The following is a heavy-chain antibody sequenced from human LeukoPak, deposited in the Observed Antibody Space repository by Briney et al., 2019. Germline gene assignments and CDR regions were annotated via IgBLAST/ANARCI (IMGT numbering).Heavy chain of an antibody. CDR3: AREYGSSSVDY. J-gene: IGHJ4*02. CDR2: ISGNGGST. CDR1: GFTFSSYG. V-gene: IGHV3-64*01. Sequence: PGGSLRLSCAASGFTFSSYGMHWVRQAPGKGLEYVSGISGNGGSTYYANSVKGRFTISRDNSKNTLYLQMGSLRVEDMAVYYCAREYGSSSVDYWGQGTLVTVSS. D-gene: IGHD6-6*01.